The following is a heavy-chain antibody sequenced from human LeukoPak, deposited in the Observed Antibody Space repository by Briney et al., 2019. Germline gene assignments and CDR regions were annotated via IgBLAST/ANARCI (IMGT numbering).Heavy chain of an antibody. Sequence: PGGSLRLSCAASGFTFTSFAMTWVRQAPGKGLEWVSTIGGRAGSTDYADSVKGRFAISRDNSKNTLYLLMSNLRTEDTAVYYCAKDRDIILMGHGMDVWGQGASVTVSS. J-gene: IGHJ6*02. D-gene: IGHD3-10*01. CDR2: IGGRAGST. CDR3: AKDRDIILMGHGMDV. V-gene: IGHV3-23*01. CDR1: GFTFTSFA.